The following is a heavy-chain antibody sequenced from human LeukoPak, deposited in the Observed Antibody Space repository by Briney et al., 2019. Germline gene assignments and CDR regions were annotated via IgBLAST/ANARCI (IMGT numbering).Heavy chain of an antibody. CDR2: IYYSRSA. D-gene: IGHD3-16*01. Sequence: PSETLSLTCTVSGGSISNYWSWIRQPPGKGLEWIGYIYYSRSANYNPSLKSRVTISGDTSKNQFSLKLTSVTAADTAVYYCAREILGYGMDVWGQGTTVTVSS. V-gene: IGHV4-59*01. CDR3: AREILGYGMDV. J-gene: IGHJ6*02. CDR1: GGSISNY.